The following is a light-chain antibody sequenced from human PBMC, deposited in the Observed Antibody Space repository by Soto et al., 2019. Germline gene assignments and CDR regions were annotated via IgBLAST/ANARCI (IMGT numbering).Light chain of an antibody. V-gene: IGLV1-40*01. Sequence: QSVLTQPPSVSGAPGQRVTISCTGSSANIGAIFDVHWYQQLPGSAPKLLIYGNSNRPSGVPDRFSGSKSGTSASLAITGLQAEDEAEYYCQSYDSDLRGVVFGGGTKVNVL. J-gene: IGLJ2*01. CDR2: GNS. CDR3: QSYDSDLRGVV. CDR1: SANIGAIFD.